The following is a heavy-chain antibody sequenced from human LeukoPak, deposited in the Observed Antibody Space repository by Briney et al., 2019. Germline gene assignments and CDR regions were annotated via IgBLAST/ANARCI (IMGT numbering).Heavy chain of an antibody. CDR1: GYTFTGYY. CDR3: AREEGSVPHLLFDP. Sequence: GASVKVSCKASGYTFTGYYMHWVRQAPGQGLEWMGWINPNSGGTNYAQKFQGRVTMTRDTSISTAYMELSRLRSDDTAVYYCAREEGSVPHLLFDPWGQGTLVTVSS. D-gene: IGHD2-2*01. CDR2: INPNSGGT. J-gene: IGHJ5*02. V-gene: IGHV1-2*02.